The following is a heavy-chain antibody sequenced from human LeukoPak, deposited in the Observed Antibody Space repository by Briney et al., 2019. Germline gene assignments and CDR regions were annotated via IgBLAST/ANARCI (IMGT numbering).Heavy chain of an antibody. D-gene: IGHD2-2*01. Sequence: GGSLRLSCAASGFTFSSYSMNWVRQAPGKGLEWVSSISSSSSYIYYADSVKGRFTISRDNAKNSLYLQMNSLRAEDTAVYYCARGDCSSTSCYWYFDLWGRGTLVTVSS. CDR3: ARGDCSSTSCYWYFDL. CDR2: ISSSSSYI. V-gene: IGHV3-21*01. J-gene: IGHJ2*01. CDR1: GFTFSSYS.